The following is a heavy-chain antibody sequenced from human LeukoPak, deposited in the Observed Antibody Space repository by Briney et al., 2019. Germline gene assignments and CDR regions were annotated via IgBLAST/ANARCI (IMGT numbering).Heavy chain of an antibody. CDR1: GFTFSSYW. V-gene: IGHV3-7*01. D-gene: IGHD6-13*01. Sequence: GGSLRLSCAASGFTFSSYWMSWVRQAPGKGLEWVANIKQDGSEKYYVDSVKGRFTISRDNAKNSLYLQMNSLRAEDTTVYYCARTISSSSYYYFDYWGQGTLVTVSS. J-gene: IGHJ4*02. CDR3: ARTISSSSYYYFDY. CDR2: IKQDGSEK.